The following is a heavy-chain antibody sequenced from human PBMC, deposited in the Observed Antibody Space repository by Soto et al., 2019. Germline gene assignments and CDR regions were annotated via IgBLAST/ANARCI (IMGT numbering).Heavy chain of an antibody. CDR3: AKDPNYDFWSGPNPYFDY. Sequence: PGGSLRLSCAASGFTFSSDAMSWVRQAPGKGLEWVSAISGSGGSTYYADSVKGRFTISRDNSKNTLYLQMNSLRAEDTAVYDCAKDPNYDFWSGPNPYFDYWGQGPLVTVSS. D-gene: IGHD3-3*01. CDR2: ISGSGGST. J-gene: IGHJ4*02. V-gene: IGHV3-23*01. CDR1: GFTFSSDA.